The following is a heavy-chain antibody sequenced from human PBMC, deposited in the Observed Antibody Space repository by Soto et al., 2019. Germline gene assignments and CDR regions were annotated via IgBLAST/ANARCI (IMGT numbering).Heavy chain of an antibody. J-gene: IGHJ4*02. D-gene: IGHD3-22*01. Sequence: QVQLVESGGGVVQPGRSLRLSCAASGFTFSSYGMHWVRQAPGKGLEWVAVISYDGSNKYYADSVKGRFTISRDNSKNTLYLEMNGLRAEDTAVYYCAKDEELVVIGQFDYWGQGTLVTVSS. V-gene: IGHV3-30*18. CDR1: GFTFSSYG. CDR2: ISYDGSNK. CDR3: AKDEELVVIGQFDY.